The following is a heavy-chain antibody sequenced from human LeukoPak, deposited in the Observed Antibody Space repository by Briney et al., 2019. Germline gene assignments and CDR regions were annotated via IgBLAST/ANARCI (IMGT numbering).Heavy chain of an antibody. CDR1: GFTFSSYW. Sequence: GGSLRLSCAASGFTFSSYWMSWVRQAPGKGLEWVANIKQDGSEKYYVDSVKGRFTISRDNAKNSLYLQMNSLRAEDTAVYYCARPPVGATNNWFDPWGQGTLVIVSS. CDR3: ARPPVGATNNWFDP. V-gene: IGHV3-7*01. J-gene: IGHJ5*02. D-gene: IGHD1-26*01. CDR2: IKQDGSEK.